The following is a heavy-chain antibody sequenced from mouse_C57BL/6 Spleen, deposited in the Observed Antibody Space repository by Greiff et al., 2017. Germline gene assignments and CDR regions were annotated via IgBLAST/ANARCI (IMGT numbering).Heavy chain of an antibody. D-gene: IGHD5-5*01. Sequence: VQLQQSGPELVKPGASVKIPCKASGYTFTDYNMDWVKQSPGKSLEWIGDINPNNGGTIYNQKFKGKATLTVDKSSSTAYMELRSLTSEDTAVYYCARLPLGEDYFDYWGQGTTLTVSS. J-gene: IGHJ2*01. CDR1: GYTFTDYN. CDR2: INPNNGGT. CDR3: ARLPLGEDYFDY. V-gene: IGHV1-18*01.